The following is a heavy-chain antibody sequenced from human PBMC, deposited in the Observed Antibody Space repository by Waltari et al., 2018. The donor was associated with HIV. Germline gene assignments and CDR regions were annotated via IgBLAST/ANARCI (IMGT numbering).Heavy chain of an antibody. CDR2: IWYDGGNK. Sequence: QEQLVESGGGVVQPGRSLRLSCAASGITFSRYGMHWVRRAPGKGLEWVAVIWYDGGNKYYADSVKGRFTISRDNSKNTLYLQMNSLRAEDTAVYYCARDPWDIAADLYYYYGMDVWGQGTTVTVSS. D-gene: IGHD6-13*01. CDR1: GITFSRYG. J-gene: IGHJ6*02. CDR3: ARDPWDIAADLYYYYGMDV. V-gene: IGHV3-33*01.